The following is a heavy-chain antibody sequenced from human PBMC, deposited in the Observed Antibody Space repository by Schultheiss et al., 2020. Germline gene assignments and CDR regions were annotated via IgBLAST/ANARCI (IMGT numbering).Heavy chain of an antibody. D-gene: IGHD6-19*01. Sequence: ASVKVSCKASGYTFTGYYMHWVRQAPGQGLEWMGWINPNSGGTNYAQKFQGRVTMTRDTSISTAYMELRSLRSDDTAVYYCARDPSYSSGWFYYNYYYGMDVWGQGTTVTVSS. J-gene: IGHJ6*02. V-gene: IGHV1-2*02. CDR2: INPNSGGT. CDR3: ARDPSYSSGWFYYNYYYGMDV. CDR1: GYTFTGYY.